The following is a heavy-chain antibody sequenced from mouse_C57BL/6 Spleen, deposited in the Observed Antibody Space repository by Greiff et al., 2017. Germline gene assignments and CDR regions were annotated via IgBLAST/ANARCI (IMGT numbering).Heavy chain of an antibody. Sequence: QVQLQQPGAELVKPGASVKLSCKASGYTFTSYWMHWVKQRPGQGLEWIGMIHPNSGSTNYNEKFKSKATLTVDKSSSTAYMQRSSLTSEDSAVXYCARGYYCSSYGYAMDYWGQGTSVTVSS. CDR1: GYTFTSYW. CDR3: ARGYYCSSYGYAMDY. V-gene: IGHV1-64*01. D-gene: IGHD1-1*01. CDR2: IHPNSGST. J-gene: IGHJ4*01.